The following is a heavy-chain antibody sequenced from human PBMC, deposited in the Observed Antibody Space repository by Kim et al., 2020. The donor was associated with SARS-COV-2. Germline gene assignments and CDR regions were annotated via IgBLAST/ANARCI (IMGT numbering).Heavy chain of an antibody. CDR3: TTDSVDYSSSWYLDC. J-gene: IGHJ4*02. D-gene: IGHD6-13*01. Sequence: GGSLRLSCATSGFTFSNAWMTWVRQAPGKGLEWVGHIKSKTDGETTDYAAPVKGRFTISRDDSKNTLYLQMHSLKPEDTAVYYCTTDSVDYSSSWYLDCWGQGTLVTVSS. CDR2: IKSKTDGETT. CDR1: GFTFSNAW. V-gene: IGHV3-15*01.